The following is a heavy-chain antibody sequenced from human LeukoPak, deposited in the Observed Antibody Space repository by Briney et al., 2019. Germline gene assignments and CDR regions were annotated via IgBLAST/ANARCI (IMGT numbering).Heavy chain of an antibody. V-gene: IGHV4-39*07. CDR3: ARVSFINWNPSYFDS. D-gene: IGHD1-20*01. Sequence: SETLSLTCTVSGGSVSSSSYYWGWIRQPPGKGLEWIGSVGESRYYNPPLKSRVTLSVDASKNQFSLRLSSVTAADTAVYFCARVSFINWNPSYFDSWGQGTLVTVSS. J-gene: IGHJ4*02. CDR1: GGSVSSSSYY. CDR2: VGESR.